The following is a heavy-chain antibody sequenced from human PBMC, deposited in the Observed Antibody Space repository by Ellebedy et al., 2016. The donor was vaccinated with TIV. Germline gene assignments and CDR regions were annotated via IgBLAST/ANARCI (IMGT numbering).Heavy chain of an antibody. CDR3: ARGKRPAAGTGWFNP. CDR2: IYTSGST. Sequence: GSLRLXXTVSGGSISSYYWSWIRQPAGKGLEWIGRIYTSGSTNYNPSLKSRVTISVDTSKNQFSLKLSSVTAADTAVYYCARGKRPAAGTGWFNPWGQGTLVTVSS. V-gene: IGHV4-4*07. CDR1: GGSISSYY. J-gene: IGHJ5*02. D-gene: IGHD6-13*01.